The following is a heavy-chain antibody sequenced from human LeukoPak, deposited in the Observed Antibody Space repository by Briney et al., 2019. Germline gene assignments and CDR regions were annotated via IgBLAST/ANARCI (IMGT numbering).Heavy chain of an antibody. D-gene: IGHD3-3*01. Sequence: SETLSLTCAVYGGSFSGYYWSWLRQPPGKGLEWIGEINHSGSTNYNPSLKSRVTISVDTSKNQFSLKLSSVTAADTAVYYCARGAPKITIFGVVTLKGNWFDPWGQGTLVTVSS. CDR2: INHSGST. CDR1: GGSFSGYY. CDR3: ARGAPKITIFGVVTLKGNWFDP. J-gene: IGHJ5*02. V-gene: IGHV4-34*01.